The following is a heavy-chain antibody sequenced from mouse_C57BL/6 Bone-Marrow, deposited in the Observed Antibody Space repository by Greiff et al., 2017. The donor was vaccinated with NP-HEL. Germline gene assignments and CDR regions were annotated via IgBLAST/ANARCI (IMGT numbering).Heavy chain of an antibody. CDR3: ARWGYYYGSSP. J-gene: IGHJ3*01. CDR1: GYTFTSYW. V-gene: IGHV1-69*01. Sequence: QVQLKQPGAELFLPGASVKLSCKASGYTFTSYWMHWVKQRPGQGAYWLGDLDPSDSYTNYNQKFKGKSTLTVDKSSSTAYMQLSSLTSEDSAVYYCARWGYYYGSSPWGQGTLVTVSA. D-gene: IGHD1-1*01. CDR2: LDPSDSYT.